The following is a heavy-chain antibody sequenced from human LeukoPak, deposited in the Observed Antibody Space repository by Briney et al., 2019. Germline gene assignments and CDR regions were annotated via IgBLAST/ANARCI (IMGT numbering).Heavy chain of an antibody. CDR3: ARDVMIRYEYSGSYFPGNY. J-gene: IGHJ4*02. CDR2: INPNSGGT. D-gene: IGHD1-26*01. Sequence: ASVKVSCKASGYTFTGYYMHWVRQAPGQGLEWMGWINPNSGGTNYAQKFQGRVTMTRDTSISTAYMELSRLRSDDTAVYYCARDVMIRYEYSGSYFPGNYWGQGTLVTVSS. CDR1: GYTFTGYY. V-gene: IGHV1-2*02.